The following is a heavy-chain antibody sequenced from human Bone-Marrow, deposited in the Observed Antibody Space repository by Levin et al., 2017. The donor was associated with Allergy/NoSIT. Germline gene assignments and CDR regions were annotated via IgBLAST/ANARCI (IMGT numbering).Heavy chain of an antibody. D-gene: IGHD2-2*01. CDR1: GYTFTGYY. J-gene: IGHJ6*02. V-gene: IGHV1-2*06. CDR2: INPNSGGT. CDR3: ARERPQPRDCSRTSCYPTDRYYYYGMDV. Sequence: ASVKVSCKASGYTFTGYYMHWVRQAPGQGLEWMGRINPNSGGTNYAQKFQGRVTMTRDTSISTAYLELSRLRSDDTAVYYCARERPQPRDCSRTSCYPTDRYYYYGMDVWGQGTTVTVSS.